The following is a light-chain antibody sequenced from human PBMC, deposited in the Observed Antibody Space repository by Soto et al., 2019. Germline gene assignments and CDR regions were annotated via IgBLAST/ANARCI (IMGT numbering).Light chain of an antibody. CDR1: QSISSW. CDR2: KAS. CDR3: QHFNSYPWT. J-gene: IGKJ1*01. Sequence: DIQMTQSPSTLSASLGDRVTITCRASQSISSWLAWYQQKPGKAPKLLINKASSLESGVPSRFRGSGSGTEFTLTISSLQPDDFETYYCQHFNSYPWTFGQGTKVDIK. V-gene: IGKV1-5*03.